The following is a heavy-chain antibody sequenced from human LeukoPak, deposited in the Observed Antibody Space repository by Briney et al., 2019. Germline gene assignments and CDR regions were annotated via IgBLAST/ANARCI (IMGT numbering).Heavy chain of an antibody. CDR1: GGTFSSYA. CDR2: INPSGGST. V-gene: IGHV1-46*01. D-gene: IGHD6-13*01. Sequence: ASVKVSCKASGGTFSSYAISWVRQAPGQGLEWMGIINPSGGSTSYAQKFQGRVTMTRDTSTSTVYMELSSLRSEDTAVYYCAREIAAAAHPPFDYWGQGTLVTVSS. J-gene: IGHJ4*02. CDR3: AREIAAAAHPPFDY.